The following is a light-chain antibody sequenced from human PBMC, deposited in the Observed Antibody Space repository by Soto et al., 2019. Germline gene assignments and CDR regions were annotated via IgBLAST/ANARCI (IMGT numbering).Light chain of an antibody. Sequence: EIVLTQSPGTLSLSPGERATLSCRASRSVSSIYIAWYQQRPGQAPRLLIYGASSRAIGIPDRFSAGGYGTDFTLTISRVEPEDFEVYYCQEYEWFPCTFGQGTLVEIK. J-gene: IGKJ1*01. V-gene: IGKV3-20*01. CDR3: QEYEWFPCT. CDR1: RSVSSIY. CDR2: GAS.